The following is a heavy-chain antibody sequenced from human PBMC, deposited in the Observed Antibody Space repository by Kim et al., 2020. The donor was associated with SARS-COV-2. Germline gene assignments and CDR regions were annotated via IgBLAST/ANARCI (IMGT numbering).Heavy chain of an antibody. Sequence: GGSLRLSCAASGFTFSSYAMHWVRQAPGKGLEWVAVISYDGSNKYYADSVKGRFTISRDNSKNTLYLQMNSLRAEDTAVYDCARDPAAGLQPEYYFDYWG. CDR2: ISYDGSNK. V-gene: IGHV3-30-3*01. D-gene: IGHD6-13*01. J-gene: IGHJ4*01. CDR3: ARDPAAGLQPEYYFDY. CDR1: GFTFSSYA.